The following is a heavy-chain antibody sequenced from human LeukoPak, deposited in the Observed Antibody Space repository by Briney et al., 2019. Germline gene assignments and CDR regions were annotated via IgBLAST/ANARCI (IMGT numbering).Heavy chain of an antibody. CDR2: ITAGNGNT. CDR3: ARDSARGYSYGYNAFDI. Sequence: ASVKVSCTASGYTFSNYGIGWVRQAPRQGLEWMGWITAGNGNTNYAQTVQGRVTMTTDTSTSTAYMELRSLRSDDTAVYFCARDSARGYSYGYNAFDIWGQGTMVTVSS. J-gene: IGHJ3*02. V-gene: IGHV1-18*01. CDR1: GYTFSNYG. D-gene: IGHD5-18*01.